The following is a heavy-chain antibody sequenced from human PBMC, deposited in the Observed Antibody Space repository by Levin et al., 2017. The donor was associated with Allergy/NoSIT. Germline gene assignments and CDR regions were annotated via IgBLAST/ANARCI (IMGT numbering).Heavy chain of an antibody. Sequence: GESLKISCAASGFTFSSYGMHWVRQAPGKGLEWVAVISYDGSNKYYADSVKGRFTISRDNSKNTLYLQMNSLRAEDTAVYYCAKAGGAPESQWLVYYYYYYMDVWGKGTTVTVSS. CDR3: AKAGGAPESQWLVYYYYYYMDV. CDR2: ISYDGSNK. J-gene: IGHJ6*03. CDR1: GFTFSSYG. D-gene: IGHD6-19*01. V-gene: IGHV3-30*18.